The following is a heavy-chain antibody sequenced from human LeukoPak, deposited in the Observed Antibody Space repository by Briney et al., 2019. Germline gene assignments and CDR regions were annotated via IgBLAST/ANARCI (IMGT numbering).Heavy chain of an antibody. Sequence: SVKVSCKASGYTFTSYAMHWVRQAPGQGLEWMGGIIPIFGTANYAQKFQGRVTITADESTSTAYMELSSLRSEDTAVFYCARAAEMATIYYFDYWGQGTLVTVSS. D-gene: IGHD5-24*01. CDR2: IIPIFGTA. CDR1: GYTFTSYA. J-gene: IGHJ4*02. V-gene: IGHV1-69*13. CDR3: ARAAEMATIYYFDY.